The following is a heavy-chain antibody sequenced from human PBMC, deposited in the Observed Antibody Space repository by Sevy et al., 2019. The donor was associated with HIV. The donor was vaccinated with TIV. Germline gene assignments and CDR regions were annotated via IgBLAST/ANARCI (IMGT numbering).Heavy chain of an antibody. V-gene: IGHV3-15*01. D-gene: IGHD6-13*01. CDR3: TRPIAAAGSGAFDI. J-gene: IGHJ3*02. Sequence: GGSLRLSCAASGFTFSNAWMSWVRQAPGKGLEWVGRIKSKTDGGTTDDAAPVKGRFTISRDDSKNTLYLQMNSLKTEDTAVYYCTRPIAAAGSGAFDIWGQGTMVTVSS. CDR2: IKSKTDGGTT. CDR1: GFTFSNAW.